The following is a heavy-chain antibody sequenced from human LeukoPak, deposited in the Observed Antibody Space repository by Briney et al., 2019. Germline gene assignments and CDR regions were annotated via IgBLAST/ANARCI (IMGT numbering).Heavy chain of an antibody. J-gene: IGHJ6*02. CDR1: GFTFGSYS. CDR2: ISSGSSIM. Sequence: GGSLRLSCVASGFTFGSYSMNWVRQAPGKGLEWVSYISSGSSIMYYADSVKGRFSISRDNAKNTLYLQMSSLRAEDTAVYYCARDHRDDYSYAMAVWGQGTTVTVSS. D-gene: IGHD5-24*01. V-gene: IGHV3-48*01. CDR3: ARDHRDDYSYAMAV.